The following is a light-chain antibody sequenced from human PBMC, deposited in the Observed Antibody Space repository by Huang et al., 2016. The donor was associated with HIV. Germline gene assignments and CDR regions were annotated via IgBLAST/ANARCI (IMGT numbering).Light chain of an antibody. CDR3: QQSYNALSS. Sequence: IQMTQSPTSLSASVGDRVYITCRTSQSVGTYLNWYQQKPGKAPKLLISAASTLRSGVPSRFSGSGSGTDFTLTISSLQLDDFASYYCQQSYNALSSFGPGTRLEIK. V-gene: IGKV1-39*01. CDR1: QSVGTY. CDR2: AAS. J-gene: IGKJ5*01.